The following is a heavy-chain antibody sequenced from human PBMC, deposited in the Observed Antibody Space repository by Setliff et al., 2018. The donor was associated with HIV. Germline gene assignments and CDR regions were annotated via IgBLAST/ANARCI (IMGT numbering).Heavy chain of an antibody. J-gene: IGHJ4*02. V-gene: IGHV3-7*03. CDR1: GFNFSIYR. Sequence: GGSLRLSCGASGFNFSIYRMSWVRQAPGKGLEWVANIKEDGSDKYYVDSVKGRFTISKDNAKNSLYLQMNSLRAEDTAMYYCARDKGPPPVVHLDYWGQGTLVTV. D-gene: IGHD3-10*02. CDR2: IKEDGSDK. CDR3: ARDKGPPPVVHLDY.